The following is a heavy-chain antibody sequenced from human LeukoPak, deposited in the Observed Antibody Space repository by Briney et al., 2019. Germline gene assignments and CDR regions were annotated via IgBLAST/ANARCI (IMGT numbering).Heavy chain of an antibody. D-gene: IGHD3-9*01. V-gene: IGHV3-66*01. J-gene: IGHJ4*02. CDR2: IYSGGRT. CDR3: AREILRYFDWDMGFDY. CDR1: GFTVSSNY. Sequence: QAGGSLRLSCAASGFTVSSNYMSWVRQAPGKGLEGDPVIYSGGRTYYADSVKGRFNISRDNSKNTLYLQMNSLRAEDTAVYYCAREILRYFDWDMGFDYWGQGTLVTVSS.